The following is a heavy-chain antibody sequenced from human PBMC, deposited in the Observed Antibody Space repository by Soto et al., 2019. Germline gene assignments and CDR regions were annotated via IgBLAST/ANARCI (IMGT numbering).Heavy chain of an antibody. Sequence: SETLSLTCTVSGGSISSYYWSWIRQPAGKGLEWIGRIYTSGSTNYNPSLKSRVTMSLDTSKNQFSLKLSSVTAADTAVYYCARDRDSSGYYPGAFDIRGQGKMVTVSS. CDR3: ARDRDSSGYYPGAFDI. V-gene: IGHV4-4*07. D-gene: IGHD3-22*01. CDR1: GGSISSYY. CDR2: IYTSGST. J-gene: IGHJ3*02.